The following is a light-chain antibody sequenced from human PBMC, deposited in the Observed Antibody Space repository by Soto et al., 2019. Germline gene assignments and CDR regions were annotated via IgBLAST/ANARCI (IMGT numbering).Light chain of an antibody. CDR1: QSISNW. V-gene: IGKV1-5*01. J-gene: IGKJ1*01. Sequence: DIHMNQSPSTLSASVGDRPTINKRDSQSISNWLAWYQQKPGKAPKILIYDASSLETGVPSRFSGSGSGTEFTLTSSSLQPDDFATCYCQHYNSYSEAFGQGTNVDIK. CDR2: DAS. CDR3: QHYNSYSEA.